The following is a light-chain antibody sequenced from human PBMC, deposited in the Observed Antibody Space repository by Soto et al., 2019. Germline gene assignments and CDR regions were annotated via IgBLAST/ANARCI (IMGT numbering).Light chain of an antibody. V-gene: IGKV3-20*01. CDR1: QRISSTY. CDR2: GAS. Sequence: EIVLTQSPGTLSLSQGDRATLSCRASQRISSTYLAWYQQKPGQAPRLLIYGASSRATGIPDRFSGSGSGTDFTLTISRLEPEDFAVYYCQQFWTFGQGTKVDI. J-gene: IGKJ1*01. CDR3: QQFWT.